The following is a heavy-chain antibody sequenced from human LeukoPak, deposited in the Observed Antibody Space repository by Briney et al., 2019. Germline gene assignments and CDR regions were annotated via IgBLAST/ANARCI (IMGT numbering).Heavy chain of an antibody. CDR1: GFTFSSYT. J-gene: IGHJ4*02. Sequence: GGSLRLSCAASGFTFSSYTMNWVRQAPGKGLEWVSSISSGSSYIYYADSMKGRFTISRDNAKNSLYLQMNSLRAEDTAVYYCARAGSGDYWGQGTLVTVSS. CDR3: ARAGSGDY. CDR2: ISSGSSYI. V-gene: IGHV3-21*01. D-gene: IGHD2-15*01.